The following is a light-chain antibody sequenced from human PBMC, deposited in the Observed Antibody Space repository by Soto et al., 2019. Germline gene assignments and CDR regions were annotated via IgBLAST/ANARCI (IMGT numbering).Light chain of an antibody. V-gene: IGKV1-39*01. CDR1: QSIGGY. CDR2: AAS. CDR3: QQSYSSPIT. J-gene: IGKJ5*01. Sequence: IQLPQSPSSLSASMGDRVTITCRASQSIGGYLTWYQQLPGKAPKLLIFAASGLQSGVPSRFSGSGSGTDFTLTISSLQPEDFATYYCQQSYSSPITFGQGTRLEIK.